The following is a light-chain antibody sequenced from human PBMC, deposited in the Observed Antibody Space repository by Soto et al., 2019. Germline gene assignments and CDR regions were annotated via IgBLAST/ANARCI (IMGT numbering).Light chain of an antibody. CDR1: QSISSW. Sequence: DIQMTQSPSTLSASVGDRDTITCRASQSISSWLAWYQQKPGTAPKLLIYKASGLESGVPSRFSGSGSGTEFTLTISSLQPDDFATYYCQQYNSYSLTFGGGTEVEI. CDR3: QQYNSYSLT. J-gene: IGKJ4*01. CDR2: KAS. V-gene: IGKV1-5*03.